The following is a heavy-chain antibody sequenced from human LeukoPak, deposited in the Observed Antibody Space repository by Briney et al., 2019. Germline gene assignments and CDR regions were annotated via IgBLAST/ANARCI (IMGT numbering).Heavy chain of an antibody. CDR3: ASGFSYGKVDY. Sequence: GGSLRLSCAASGFSVSSNYMSWVRQAPGKGLEWVSLIYSGGRIFYADSVKGRFIISTDNSKNTLYLQMNSLRAEDTAVYYCASGFSYGKVDYWGQGTLVTVSS. V-gene: IGHV3-66*01. D-gene: IGHD5-18*01. J-gene: IGHJ4*02. CDR2: IYSGGRI. CDR1: GFSVSSNY.